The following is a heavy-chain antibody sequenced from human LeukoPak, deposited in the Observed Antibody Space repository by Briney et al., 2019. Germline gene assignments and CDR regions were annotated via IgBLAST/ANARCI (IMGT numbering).Heavy chain of an antibody. CDR1: GFTFSTYS. CDR2: ISSSSSTI. V-gene: IGHV3-48*02. J-gene: IGHJ3*02. Sequence: GGSLRPSCAASGFTFSTYSMNWDRHAPGKGLEWLSFISSSSSTIYYADSVRGRFTISRDNAKNSLFLQMNSLRDEDTAVYYCAREQFAFDIWGRGSMVTVSS. CDR3: AREQFAFDI. D-gene: IGHD4-11*01.